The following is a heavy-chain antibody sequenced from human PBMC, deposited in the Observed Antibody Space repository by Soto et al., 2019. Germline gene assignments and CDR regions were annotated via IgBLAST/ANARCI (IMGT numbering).Heavy chain of an antibody. CDR3: ARVPPPYSSSSVWFDP. Sequence: GASVKVSCKASGGTFSSYAISWVRQAPGQGLEWMGGIIPIFGTANYAQKFQGRVTITADESTSTAYMELRSLRSDDTAVYYCARVPPPYSSSSVWFDPWGQGTLVTVSS. CDR2: IIPIFGTA. J-gene: IGHJ5*02. D-gene: IGHD6-6*01. CDR1: GGTFSSYA. V-gene: IGHV1-69*13.